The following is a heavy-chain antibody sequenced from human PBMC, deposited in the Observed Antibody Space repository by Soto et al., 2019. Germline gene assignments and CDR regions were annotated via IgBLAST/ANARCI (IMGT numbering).Heavy chain of an antibody. CDR2: IYYSGST. Sequence: XETLSLTCTVAGGSVSSGSYYWSWIRQPPGKGLEWIGYIYYSGSTNYNPSLKSRVTISVDTSKNQFSLKLSSVTAADTAVYYCAREHRGYYYYGMDVSGHGSTVTVSS. V-gene: IGHV4-61*01. J-gene: IGHJ6*02. CDR3: AREHRGYYYYGMDV. CDR1: GGSVSSGSYY.